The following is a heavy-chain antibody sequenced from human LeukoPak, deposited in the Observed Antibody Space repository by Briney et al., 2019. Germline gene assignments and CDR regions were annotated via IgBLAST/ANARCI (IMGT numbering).Heavy chain of an antibody. V-gene: IGHV4-34*01. CDR2: INHSGST. CDR3: ARGRYFDGMDV. D-gene: IGHD3-9*01. CDR1: GGSFSGYY. J-gene: IGHJ6*02. Sequence: SETLSLTCAVYGGSFSGYYWSWIRQPPGKGLEWIGEINHSGSTNYNPSLKSRVTISVDTPKNQFSLKLSSVTAADTAVYYCARGRYFDGMDVWGQGTTVTVSS.